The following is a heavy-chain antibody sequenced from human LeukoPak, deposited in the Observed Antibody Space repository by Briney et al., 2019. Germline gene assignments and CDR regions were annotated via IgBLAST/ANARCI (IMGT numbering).Heavy chain of an antibody. CDR3: AREGGLEAFDI. Sequence: PGGSLRLSCAASGFTFSDYWMSWVRQAPGKGLEWVANIKQDGSEKYYVDSVKGRFTISRDNAKNSLYLQMNSLRAEDTAVYYCAREGGLEAFDIWGQGTMVTVSS. V-gene: IGHV3-7*01. J-gene: IGHJ3*02. D-gene: IGHD5-12*01. CDR1: GFTFSDYW. CDR2: IKQDGSEK.